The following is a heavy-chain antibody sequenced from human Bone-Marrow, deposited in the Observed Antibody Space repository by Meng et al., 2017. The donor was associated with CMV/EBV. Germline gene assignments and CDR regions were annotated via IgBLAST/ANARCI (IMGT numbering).Heavy chain of an antibody. CDR2: IRSKANSYAT. Sequence: GESLKISWAASGFTVSGSAMHWVRQASGKGLEWVGRIRSKANSYATAYDASVKGRFTISRDDSKNTAYLQMNSLKTEDTAVYYCTRRYYDSSGYYDWGQGTLVTVSS. J-gene: IGHJ4*02. CDR1: GFTVSGSA. CDR3: TRRYYDSSGYYD. D-gene: IGHD3-22*01. V-gene: IGHV3-73*01.